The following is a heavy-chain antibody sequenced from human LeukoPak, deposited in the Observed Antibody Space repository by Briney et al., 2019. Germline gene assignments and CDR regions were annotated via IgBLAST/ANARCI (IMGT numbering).Heavy chain of an antibody. CDR2: IYYSGST. CDR3: ARNSGSSTPNDY. J-gene: IGHJ4*02. Sequence: PSGTLSLTCAVSGGSISSYYWSWIRQPPGKGLEWIGYIYYSGSTNYNPSLKSRVTISVDTSKNQFSLKLSFVTAADTAVYYCARNSGSSTPNDYWGQGTLVTVSS. D-gene: IGHD1-26*01. V-gene: IGHV4-59*01. CDR1: GGSISSYY.